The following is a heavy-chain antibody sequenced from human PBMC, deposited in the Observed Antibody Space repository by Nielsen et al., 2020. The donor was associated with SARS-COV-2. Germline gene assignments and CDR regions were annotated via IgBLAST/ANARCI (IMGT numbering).Heavy chain of an antibody. J-gene: IGHJ4*02. CDR1: GFTFSSYE. V-gene: IGHV3-48*03. D-gene: IGHD2-8*01. CDR3: ARTYCSNGICYRFDY. Sequence: GESLKISCVAFGFTFSSYEMNWVRQAPGKGLERVSKMSSSGNKIHYADSVEGRFTISRDNARNSLYLQMNSLRAEDTAVYYCARTYCSNGICYRFDYWSQGTLVTVSS. CDR2: MSSSGNKI.